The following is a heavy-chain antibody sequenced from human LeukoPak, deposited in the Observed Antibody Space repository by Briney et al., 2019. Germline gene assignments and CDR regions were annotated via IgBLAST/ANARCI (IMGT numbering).Heavy chain of an antibody. Sequence: GESLKISCKGSGYRFTSYWIGWVRQMPGKGLEWMGIIYPGDSNTRYSPSFQGQVTISADKSISTAYLQWSSLKASDTAMYYCASSSFVATYNWYFDLWGRGTLVTVSS. CDR2: IYPGDSNT. CDR1: GYRFTSYW. CDR3: ASSSFVATYNWYFDL. J-gene: IGHJ2*01. V-gene: IGHV5-51*01. D-gene: IGHD5-12*01.